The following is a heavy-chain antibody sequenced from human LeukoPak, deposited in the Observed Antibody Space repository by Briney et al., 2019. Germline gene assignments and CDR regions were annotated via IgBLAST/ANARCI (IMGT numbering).Heavy chain of an antibody. CDR2: IYYSGST. V-gene: IGHV4-30-4*01. CDR3: ARDLGWLQSQIDY. CDR1: GGSISSGDYY. Sequence: SETLSLTCTVSGGSISSGDYYWSWIRQPPGKGLEWIGYIYYSGSTYYNPSLKSRVTISVDTSKNQFSLKLSSVTAADTAVYYCARDLGWLQSQIDYWGQGTLVTVSS. J-gene: IGHJ4*02. D-gene: IGHD5-24*01.